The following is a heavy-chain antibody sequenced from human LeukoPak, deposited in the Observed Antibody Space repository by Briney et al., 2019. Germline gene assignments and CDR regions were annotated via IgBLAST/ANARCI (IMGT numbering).Heavy chain of an antibody. D-gene: IGHD4-23*01. V-gene: IGHV3-64*04. Sequence: GGSLRLSCSASGFTFSSYAMHWVRQAPGKGLEYVSAISSNGGSTYYADSVKGRFTISRDNARNSLYLQMNSLRAEDTAVYYCARPYGGQGYWGQGTLVTVSS. CDR1: GFTFSSYA. CDR3: ARPYGGQGY. J-gene: IGHJ4*02. CDR2: ISSNGGST.